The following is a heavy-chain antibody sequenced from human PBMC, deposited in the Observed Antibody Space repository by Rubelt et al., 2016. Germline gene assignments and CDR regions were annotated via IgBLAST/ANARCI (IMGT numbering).Heavy chain of an antibody. CDR1: GFTFSSYS. D-gene: IGHD2-2*01. CDR2: IGSYSWSSNYI. Sequence: GFTFSSYSMNWVRQAPGKGLEWVSSIGSYSWSSNYIHYGDSVKGRFTVSRDNAKNSLYLEMNSLRPEDTAVYYCARDEDGYAVRFDHWGQGTLVTVSS. V-gene: IGHV3-21*01. J-gene: IGHJ4*02. CDR3: ARDEDGYAVRFDH.